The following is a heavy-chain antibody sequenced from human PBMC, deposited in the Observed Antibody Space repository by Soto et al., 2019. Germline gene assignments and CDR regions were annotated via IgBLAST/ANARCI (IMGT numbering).Heavy chain of an antibody. CDR2: INPNSGGT. D-gene: IGHD2-2*01. Sequence: QVQLVQSGAEVKKPGASVKVSCKASGYTFTGYYMHWVRQAPGQGLEWMGWINPNSGGTNYAQKFQGWVTMTRDTSISTAYMELSRLRSDDTAVYYCARWDRYCSSTSCYGRWFDPWGQGTLVTVSS. CDR3: ARWDRYCSSTSCYGRWFDP. J-gene: IGHJ5*02. CDR1: GYTFTGYY. V-gene: IGHV1-2*04.